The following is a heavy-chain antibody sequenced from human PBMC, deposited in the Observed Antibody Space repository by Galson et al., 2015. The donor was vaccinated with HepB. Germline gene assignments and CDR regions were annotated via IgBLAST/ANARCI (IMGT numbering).Heavy chain of an antibody. D-gene: IGHD1-26*01. CDR1: GFTFSNHA. CDR2: TSPDGSNK. V-gene: IGHV3-30*04. CDR3: ARDFYTGGYYGSDY. Sequence: SLRLSCAASGFTFSNHAIHWVRQAPGKRLEWVAVTSPDGSNKYYADSVRGRVTISRDNSKNTLYLQMNSLRGDDSALYYCARDFYTGGYYGSDYWGQGTLVTVSS. J-gene: IGHJ4*02.